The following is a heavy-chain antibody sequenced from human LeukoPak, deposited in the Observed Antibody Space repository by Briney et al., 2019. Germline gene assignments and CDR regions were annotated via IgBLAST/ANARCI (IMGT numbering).Heavy chain of an antibody. CDR1: GGSISSSRYC. V-gene: IGHV4-39*01. J-gene: IGHJ4*02. Sequence: SETVSHTCTVSGGSISSSRYCWGWIRQPPGKGLEWMGTFYYSGSTYYNPSLKSRVTISVDTSKNQFSLKLSSVTAADTAVYYCARISLGATCFDYWGQGTLVTVSS. CDR3: ARISLGATCFDY. CDR2: FYYSGST. D-gene: IGHD1-26*01.